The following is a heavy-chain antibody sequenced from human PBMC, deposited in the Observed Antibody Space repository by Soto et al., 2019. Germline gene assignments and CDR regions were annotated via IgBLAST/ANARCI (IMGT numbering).Heavy chain of an antibody. D-gene: IGHD5-18*01. Sequence: GGSLRLSCAASGFTFSSYAMSWVRQAPGKGLEWVSAISGSGGSTYYADSVKGRFTISRDNSKNTLYLQMNSLRAEDTAVYYCAKCPPRDTAMVIFFFPYYYMDVWGKGTTVTVSS. CDR1: GFTFSSYA. J-gene: IGHJ6*03. CDR2: ISGSGGST. V-gene: IGHV3-23*01. CDR3: AKCPPRDTAMVIFFFPYYYMDV.